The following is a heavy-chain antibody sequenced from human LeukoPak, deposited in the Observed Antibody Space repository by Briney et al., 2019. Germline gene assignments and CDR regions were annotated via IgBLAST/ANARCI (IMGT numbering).Heavy chain of an antibody. CDR3: ARDRGYNYYYYYMDV. Sequence: SETLSLTCTVSGGSISSSSYYWGWIRQPPGKGLEWIGSIYYSGSTYYNPSLKSRVTISVDTSKNQFSLKLSSVTAADTAVYYCARDRGYNYYYYYMDVWGKGTTVTVSS. CDR1: GGSISSSSYY. V-gene: IGHV4-39*07. J-gene: IGHJ6*03. D-gene: IGHD6-13*01. CDR2: IYYSGST.